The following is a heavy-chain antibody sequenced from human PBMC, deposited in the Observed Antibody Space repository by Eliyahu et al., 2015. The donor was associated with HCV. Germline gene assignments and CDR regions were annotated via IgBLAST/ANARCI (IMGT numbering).Heavy chain of an antibody. J-gene: IGHJ6*02. CDR2: IIPIFGTA. D-gene: IGHD6-6*01. CDR3: ARRRSIAHGKYYGMDV. Sequence: QVQLVQSGAEVKKPGSSVKVSCKASGGTFSRYAISWVRQAPGXGLEWMGGIIPIFGTANYAQKFQGRVTITADESTSTAYMELSSLRSEDTAVYYCARRRSIAHGKYYGMDVWGQGTTVTVSS. V-gene: IGHV1-69*01. CDR1: GGTFSRYA.